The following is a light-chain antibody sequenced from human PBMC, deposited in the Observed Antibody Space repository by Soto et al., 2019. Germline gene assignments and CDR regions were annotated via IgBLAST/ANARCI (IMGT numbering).Light chain of an antibody. CDR2: EVS. V-gene: IGLV2-14*01. J-gene: IGLJ1*01. CDR3: SSYSISTAYL. CDR1: SSDVGGYDY. Sequence: QSALTQPASVSGSPGQSTTISCTGTSSDVGGYDYVSWYQLHPGKAPKLMVFEVSNRPSGVSYRFSGSKSGNTASLTISGLQAEDEADYFCSSYSISTAYLFGTGTKGTVL.